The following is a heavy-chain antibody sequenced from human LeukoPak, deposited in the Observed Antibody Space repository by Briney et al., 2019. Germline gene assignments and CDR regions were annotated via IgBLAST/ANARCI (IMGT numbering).Heavy chain of an antibody. CDR3: ARERGD. D-gene: IGHD3-10*01. Sequence: PSETLSLTCAVYGGSFSGYYWSWIRQPPGKGLEWIGYIYYSGSTNYNPSLKGRVTISVDTSKNQFSLKLSSVTAADTAVYYCARERGDWGQGTMVTVSS. J-gene: IGHJ3*01. CDR1: GGSFSGYY. V-gene: IGHV4-59*12. CDR2: IYYSGST.